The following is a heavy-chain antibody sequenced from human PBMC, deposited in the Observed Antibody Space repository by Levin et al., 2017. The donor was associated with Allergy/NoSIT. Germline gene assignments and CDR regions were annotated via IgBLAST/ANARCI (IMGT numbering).Heavy chain of an antibody. Sequence: GESLKISCKGSGYSFTSYWIGWVRQMPGKGLEWMGIIYPGDSDTRYSPSFQGQVTISADKSISTAYLQWSSLKASDTAMYYCARRPRGQLSTFEYSSSGHQFDYWGQGTLVTVSS. D-gene: IGHD6-6*01. V-gene: IGHV5-51*01. J-gene: IGHJ4*02. CDR1: GYSFTSYW. CDR3: ARRPRGQLSTFEYSSSGHQFDY. CDR2: IYPGDSDT.